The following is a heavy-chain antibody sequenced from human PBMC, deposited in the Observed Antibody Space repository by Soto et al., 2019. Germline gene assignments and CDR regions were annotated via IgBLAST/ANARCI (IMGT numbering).Heavy chain of an antibody. CDR1: GYTFTSYC. J-gene: IGHJ4*02. D-gene: IGHD6-19*01. CDR2: INAGNGNT. Sequence: SVKVSCNASGYTFTSYCMHWVRRAPGQRLEWMGWINAGNGNTKYSQKFQGRVTITRDTSASTAYMELSSLRSEDTAVYYCAREGQYSSGWYYFDYWGQGTLVTAPQ. V-gene: IGHV1-3*01. CDR3: AREGQYSSGWYYFDY.